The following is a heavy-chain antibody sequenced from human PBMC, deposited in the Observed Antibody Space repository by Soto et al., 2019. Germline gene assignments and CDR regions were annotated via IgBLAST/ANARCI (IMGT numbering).Heavy chain of an antibody. CDR3: ARHGLLWFGELLGGMDV. D-gene: IGHD3-10*01. V-gene: IGHV5-51*07. CDR2: IYPGDSDT. J-gene: IGHJ6*02. Sequence: VKSSGKGSGYRYTRYWIGWVHQKPGKGLEWMGIIYPGDSDTRYSPSFQGQVTISADKSISTAYLQWSSLKASDTAMYYCARHGLLWFGELLGGMDVWGQGTTVTVPS. CDR1: GYRYTRYW.